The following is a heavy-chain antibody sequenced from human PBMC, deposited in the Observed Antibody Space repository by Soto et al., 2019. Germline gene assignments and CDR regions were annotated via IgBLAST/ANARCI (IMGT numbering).Heavy chain of an antibody. CDR1: GYTFINHG. CDR3: ARDSYPLADFFDY. V-gene: IGHV1-18*04. CDR2: ISGHNGKT. J-gene: IGHJ4*02. Sequence: QVQLVQSGGEVKKPGASVKVSCTASGYTFINHGISWVRQAPGQGLEWMGGISGHNGKTNYAQKFQGRVTMTTDTSTSTAFMELRSLRSDDTAVYYCARDSYPLADFFDYWGQGTLVSVSS.